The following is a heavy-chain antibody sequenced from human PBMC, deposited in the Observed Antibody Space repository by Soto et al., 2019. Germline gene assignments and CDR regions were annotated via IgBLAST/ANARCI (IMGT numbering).Heavy chain of an antibody. CDR3: ARMKLDTAMLGVFDY. D-gene: IGHD5-18*01. CDR2: INPSGGST. Sequence: ASVKVSCKAPGYTFTSYYMHWVRQAPGQGLEWMGIINPSGGSTSYAQKFQGRVTMTRDTSTSTVYMELSSLRSEDTAVYYCARMKLDTAMLGVFDYWGQGTLVTVSS. V-gene: IGHV1-46*01. J-gene: IGHJ4*02. CDR1: GYTFTSYY.